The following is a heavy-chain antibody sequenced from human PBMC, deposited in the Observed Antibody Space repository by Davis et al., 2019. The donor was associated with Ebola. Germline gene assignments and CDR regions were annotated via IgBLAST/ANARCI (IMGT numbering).Heavy chain of an antibody. CDR2: INHSGST. D-gene: IGHD2/OR15-2a*01. Sequence: MPSETLSLTCAVYGGSFSGYYWSWIRQPPGKGLEWIGEINHSGSTNYSPSLKSRVTISVDTSKNQFSLKLSSVTAADTAVYYCARRNQGYHYYGMDVWGQGTTVTVSS. CDR3: ARRNQGYHYYGMDV. CDR1: GGSFSGYY. J-gene: IGHJ6*02. V-gene: IGHV4-34*01.